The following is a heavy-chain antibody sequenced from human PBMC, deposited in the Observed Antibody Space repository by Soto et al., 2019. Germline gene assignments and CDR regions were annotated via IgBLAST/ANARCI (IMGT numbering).Heavy chain of an antibody. CDR3: AKDAPRIAAAGMIPYFQH. J-gene: IGHJ1*01. CDR2: ISGSGGST. V-gene: IGHV3-23*01. CDR1: GFTFSSYA. Sequence: GGSLRLSCAASGFTFSSYAMSWVRQAPGKGLEWVSAISGSGGSTYYADSVKGWFTISRANSKNTLYLQMNSLRAEDTAVYYCAKDAPRIAAAGMIPYFQHWGQGTLVTVSS. D-gene: IGHD6-13*01.